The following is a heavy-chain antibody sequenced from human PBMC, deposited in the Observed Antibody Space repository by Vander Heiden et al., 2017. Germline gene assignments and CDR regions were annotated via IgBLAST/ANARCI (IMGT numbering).Heavy chain of an antibody. Sequence: EVQLVESGGGLVKPGGSLRLSCAASGFTVSSYSMNWVRQAPGKGLEWVSSISSSGTYIYYADSLKGRFTISRDNAKNSLYLQMNSLRAEDTAVYYCARERYIYSNHGEVDYWGQGTLVTVSS. CDR1: GFTVSSYS. V-gene: IGHV3-21*01. J-gene: IGHJ4*02. CDR3: ARERYIYSNHGEVDY. CDR2: ISSSGTYI. D-gene: IGHD4-4*01.